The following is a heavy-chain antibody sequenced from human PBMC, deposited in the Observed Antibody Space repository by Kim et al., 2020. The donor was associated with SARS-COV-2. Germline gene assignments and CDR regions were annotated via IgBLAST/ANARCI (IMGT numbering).Heavy chain of an antibody. CDR1: GFSFSDYW. D-gene: IGHD3-9*01. V-gene: IGHV3-7*03. J-gene: IGHJ5*02. Sequence: GGSLRLSCVASGFSFSDYWMAWVRQSPGKGLEWVANIKQDGSEKKYAESVKGRFTISRDNARNSLFLQMNSLRDEDTALYYCARDETGFDPWGQGTLVTVSS. CDR3: ARDETGFDP. CDR2: IKQDGSEK.